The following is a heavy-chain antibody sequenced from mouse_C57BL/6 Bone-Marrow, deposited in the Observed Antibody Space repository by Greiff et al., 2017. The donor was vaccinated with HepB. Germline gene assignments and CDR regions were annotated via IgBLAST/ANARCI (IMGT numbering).Heavy chain of an antibody. CDR1: GYTFTDYE. D-gene: IGHD1-1*01. CDR2: IDPETGGT. J-gene: IGHJ1*03. V-gene: IGHV1-15*01. CDR3: TRLLYYYGSSYGYFDV. Sequence: SGAELVRPGASVTLSCKASGYTFTDYEMHWVKQTPVHGLEWIGAIDPETGGTAYNQKFKGKAILTADKSSSTAYMELRSLTSEDSAVYYCTRLLYYYGSSYGYFDVWGTGTTVTVSS.